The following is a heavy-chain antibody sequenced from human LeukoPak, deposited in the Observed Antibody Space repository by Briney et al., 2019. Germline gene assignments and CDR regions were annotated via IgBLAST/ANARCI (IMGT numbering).Heavy chain of an antibody. CDR3: ARGSGGEWGFDY. CDR1: GFTFSIYW. V-gene: IGHV3-7*01. CDR2: IKEDGSEK. J-gene: IGHJ4*02. D-gene: IGHD3-10*01. Sequence: PGGSLRLSCAASGFTFSIYWVSWVRQAPGGGLEWLANIKEDGSEKYCVDSAKGRFTISRDNAKNSLYLQMNSLRAEDTAVYYCARGSGGEWGFDYWGQGTLVTVSS.